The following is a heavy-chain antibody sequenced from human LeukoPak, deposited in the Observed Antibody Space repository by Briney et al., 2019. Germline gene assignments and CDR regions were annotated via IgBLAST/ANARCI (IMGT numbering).Heavy chain of an antibody. V-gene: IGHV3-9*01. Sequence: GGSLRLSCAASGFTFDDYAMHWVRQAPGKGLEWVSGISWNSGSIGYADSVKGRFTISRDNAKNSLYLQMNSLRAEDTAVYYCAIFPTAFYYYGMDVWGQGTTATVSS. CDR2: ISWNSGSI. CDR1: GFTFDDYA. J-gene: IGHJ6*02. D-gene: IGHD2-21*02. CDR3: AIFPTAFYYYGMDV.